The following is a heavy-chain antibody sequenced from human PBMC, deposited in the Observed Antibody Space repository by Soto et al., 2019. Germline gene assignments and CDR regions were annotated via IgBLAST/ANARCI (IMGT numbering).Heavy chain of an antibody. V-gene: IGHV3-53*02. J-gene: IGHJ6*02. Sequence: EVQLVETGGGLIQPGGSLRLSCLASGFSVTTNYIIWVRQPPGKGLEWVSTTFTGGSTHYADSVQGRFSISRDNSMNTVYLQMNNLRVEDTAVYYCAKNPPSATQGWAFGRDVWGQGTKVSVS. CDR2: TFTGGST. D-gene: IGHD1-26*01. CDR3: AKNPPSATQGWAFGRDV. CDR1: GFSVTTNY.